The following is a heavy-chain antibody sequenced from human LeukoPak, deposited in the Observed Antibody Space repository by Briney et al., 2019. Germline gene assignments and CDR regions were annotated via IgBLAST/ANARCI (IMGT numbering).Heavy chain of an antibody. D-gene: IGHD1-26*01. Sequence: SETLSLTCTVSDGSISSNSYYWGWIRQPPGKGLEWIGSISYSGRTYYNPSLESRVTMPVDTSKNQFSLKLSSVTAADTAVYYCARLRGSYGGDTFDIWGQGTVVTVSS. CDR1: DGSISSNSYY. V-gene: IGHV4-39*01. J-gene: IGHJ3*02. CDR2: ISYSGRT. CDR3: ARLRGSYGGDTFDI.